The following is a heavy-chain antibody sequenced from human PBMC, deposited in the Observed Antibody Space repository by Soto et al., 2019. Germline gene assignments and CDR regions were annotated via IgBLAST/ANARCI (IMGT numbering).Heavy chain of an antibody. D-gene: IGHD1-26*01. CDR2: IVVGSGNT. CDR3: AAIHLIVGATVDY. CDR1: GFTFTSSA. Sequence: ASVKVSCKASGFTFTSSAVQWVRQARGQRLEWIGWIVVGSGNTNYAQKFQERVTITRDMSTSTAYMELSSLRSEDTAVYYCAAIHLIVGATVDYWGQGTLVTVSS. J-gene: IGHJ4*02. V-gene: IGHV1-58*01.